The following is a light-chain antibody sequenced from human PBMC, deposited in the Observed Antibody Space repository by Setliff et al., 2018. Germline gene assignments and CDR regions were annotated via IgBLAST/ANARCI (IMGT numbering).Light chain of an antibody. CDR2: DVP. CDR1: SSDVGGYDF. CDR3: SSYTSSSTL. V-gene: IGLV2-14*03. J-gene: IGLJ1*01. Sequence: QPVLTQPASVSGSPGQSITISCTGTSSDVGGYDFVSWYQQHPGKAPKLMIFDVPNRPSGVSDRFSGSKSGNTASLTITGLRAEDEADYYCSSYTSSSTLFGTGTKVTVL.